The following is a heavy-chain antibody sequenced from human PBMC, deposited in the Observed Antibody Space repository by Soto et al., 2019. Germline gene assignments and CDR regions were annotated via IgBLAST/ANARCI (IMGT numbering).Heavy chain of an antibody. Sequence: SETLSLTCSVSGRSMSSNYWSWIRQSPDKGLEWLGYVFYGGTDYNPSLEGRVSMSVETSKSQFSLKLTSVTAADTAIYYCATLRTILAPAFDYWGQGTLVTVSS. CDR2: VFYGGT. V-gene: IGHV4-59*01. CDR3: ATLRTILAPAFDY. J-gene: IGHJ4*02. D-gene: IGHD3-3*01. CDR1: GRSMSSNY.